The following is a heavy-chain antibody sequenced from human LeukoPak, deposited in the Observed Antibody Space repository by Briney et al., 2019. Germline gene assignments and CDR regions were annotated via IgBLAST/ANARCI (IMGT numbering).Heavy chain of an antibody. CDR1: GYTFTGYY. D-gene: IGHD6-19*01. CDR3: ARVTGQWLETGSFYYYGMDV. J-gene: IGHJ6*02. CDR2: INPNSGGT. Sequence: ASVKVSCKASGYTFTGYYMHWVRQAPGQGLELMGWINPNSGGTSYAQKFQGRVTMTRDTSISTAYMELSRLRSDDTAVYYCARVTGQWLETGSFYYYGMDVWGQGTTVTVSS. V-gene: IGHV1-2*02.